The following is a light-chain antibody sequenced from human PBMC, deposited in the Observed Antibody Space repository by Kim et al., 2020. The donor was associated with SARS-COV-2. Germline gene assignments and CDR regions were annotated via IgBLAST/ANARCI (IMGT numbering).Light chain of an antibody. Sequence: DIQMTQSPSTLSASVGDRVTITCRASQSISSWLAWYQQKPGKAPKLLIYKSSSLESGVPSRFSGSGSGTEFTLTISSLQPDDFATYYCQQYNSYPYTFGQGTKLEI. CDR2: KSS. CDR3: QQYNSYPYT. V-gene: IGKV1-5*03. CDR1: QSISSW. J-gene: IGKJ2*01.